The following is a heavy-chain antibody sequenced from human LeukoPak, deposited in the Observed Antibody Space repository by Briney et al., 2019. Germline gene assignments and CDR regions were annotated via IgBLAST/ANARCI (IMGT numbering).Heavy chain of an antibody. CDR1: GGSVSSGDYY. D-gene: IGHD3-3*01. CDR3: ARVIRTSYYDFWSGYYRGNNWFDP. CDR2: IYYSGST. J-gene: IGHJ5*02. V-gene: IGHV4-30-4*08. Sequence: SETLSLTCTVSGGSVSSGDYYWSWIRQPPGKGLEWIGYIYYSGSTYYNPSLKSRVTISVDTSKNQFSLKLSSVTAADTAVYYCARVIRTSYYDFWSGYYRGNNWFDPWGQGTLVTVSS.